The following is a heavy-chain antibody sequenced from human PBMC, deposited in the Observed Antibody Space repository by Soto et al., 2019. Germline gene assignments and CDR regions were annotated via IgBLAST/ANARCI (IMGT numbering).Heavy chain of an antibody. V-gene: IGHV3-48*02. CDR1: GFTFSPYS. CDR3: ARDRSTIYGVVTPIDY. CDR2: ISSGGDTI. D-gene: IGHD3-3*01. J-gene: IGHJ4*02. Sequence: GGSLRLSCAVSGFTFSPYSMNWVRQAPGKGLEWISYISSGGDTIYYADSVRGRFTVSRDNTKNSLYLQMDSLRDEDTAVYYCARDRSTIYGVVTPIDYWGQGTLVTV.